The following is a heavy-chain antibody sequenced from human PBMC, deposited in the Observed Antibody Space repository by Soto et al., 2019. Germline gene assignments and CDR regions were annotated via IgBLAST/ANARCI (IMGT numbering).Heavy chain of an antibody. CDR2: ISGSGATI. J-gene: IGHJ4*02. CDR3: AREVQMFDYNFDY. V-gene: IGHV3-48*03. D-gene: IGHD3-16*01. Sequence: RLSCEASGLIFSSYEMNWVRQAPGKELEWLSYISGSGATIYYADSVKGRFTISRDNAKNSLYLHMNSLRAEDTAVYYCAREVQMFDYNFDYWGQGTLVTVSS. CDR1: GLIFSSYE.